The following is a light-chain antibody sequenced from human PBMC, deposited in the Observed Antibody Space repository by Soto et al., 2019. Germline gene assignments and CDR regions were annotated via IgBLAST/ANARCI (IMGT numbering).Light chain of an antibody. J-gene: IGKJ5*01. V-gene: IGKV3-11*01. CDR3: QQRGKWPIT. Sequence: EIVLTQSPATLSLSPGERTTLSCRASQSVSSYLAWYQQKPGQAPRLLIYDASNRATGIPARFSGSGSGTDFTLTISSLEPEDFAVYYCQQRGKWPITFGQGTRLEI. CDR2: DAS. CDR1: QSVSSY.